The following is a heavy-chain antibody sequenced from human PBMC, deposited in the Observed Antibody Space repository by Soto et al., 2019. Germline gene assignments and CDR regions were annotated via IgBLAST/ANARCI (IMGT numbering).Heavy chain of an antibody. Sequence: GGSLRLSCAASGFTFSSYGMHWVRQAPGKGLEWVAVIWYDGSNKYYADSVRGRFTISRDNSKNTLYLQMNSLRAEDTAVYYCARDEGLGVNYYYYGMDVWGQGTTVTVSS. D-gene: IGHD3-10*01. CDR3: ARDEGLGVNYYYYGMDV. CDR1: GFTFSSYG. J-gene: IGHJ6*02. V-gene: IGHV3-33*01. CDR2: IWYDGSNK.